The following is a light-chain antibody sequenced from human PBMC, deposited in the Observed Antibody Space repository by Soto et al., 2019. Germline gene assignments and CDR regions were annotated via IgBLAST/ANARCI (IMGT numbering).Light chain of an antibody. J-gene: IGLJ1*01. CDR2: ENN. V-gene: IGLV1-51*02. Sequence: QSVLTQPPSGSAVPGQKVSISYSGSSSNIGNNYVSWYQQLPGAAPKLLIYENNKRPSGIPDRFSGSKSGTSATLGITGLQTGDEADYYCGTWDSSLSVYVFGTGTKVTVL. CDR1: SSNIGNNY. CDR3: GTWDSSLSVYV.